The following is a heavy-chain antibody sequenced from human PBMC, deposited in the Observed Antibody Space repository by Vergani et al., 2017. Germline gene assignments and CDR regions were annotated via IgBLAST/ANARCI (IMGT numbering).Heavy chain of an antibody. J-gene: IGHJ4*02. D-gene: IGHD6-13*01. CDR2: IYYSGST. V-gene: IGHV4-39*01. Sequence: QLQLQESGPGLVKPSETLSLTCTVSGGSISSSSYYWGWIRQPPGKGLEWIGSIYYSGSTYYNPSLKSRVTISVDTSKNQCSLKLSSVTAADTAVYYCARQPSRYSSSWSPDYWGQGTLVTVSS. CDR1: GGSISSSSYY. CDR3: ARQPSRYSSSWSPDY.